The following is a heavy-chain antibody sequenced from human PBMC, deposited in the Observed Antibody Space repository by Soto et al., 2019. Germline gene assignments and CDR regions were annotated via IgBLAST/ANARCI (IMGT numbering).Heavy chain of an antibody. Sequence: GASVKVSCKASGYTFTSYYMHWVRQAPGQGLEWMGIINPSGGSTSYAQKFQGRVTMTRDTSTSTAYMELRSLRSDDTAVYYCARDSVTRVLEWFHWWFDPWGQGTLVTVYS. D-gene: IGHD3-3*01. CDR3: ARDSVTRVLEWFHWWFDP. J-gene: IGHJ5*02. CDR1: GYTFTSYY. V-gene: IGHV1-46*01. CDR2: INPSGGST.